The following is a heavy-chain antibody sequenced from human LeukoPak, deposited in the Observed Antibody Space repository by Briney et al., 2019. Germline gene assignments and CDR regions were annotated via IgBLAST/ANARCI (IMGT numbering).Heavy chain of an antibody. CDR1: GGSISIYY. CDR3: AREIQLWPQMDV. V-gene: IGHV4-59*01. J-gene: IGHJ6*02. CDR2: IYYSGST. D-gene: IGHD5-18*01. Sequence: SETLSLTCTVSGGSISIYYWSWIRQPPGKGLEWIGYIYYSGSTNYNPSLKSRVTISVDTSKNQFSLKLSSVTAADTAVYYCAREIQLWPQMDVWGQGTTVTVSS.